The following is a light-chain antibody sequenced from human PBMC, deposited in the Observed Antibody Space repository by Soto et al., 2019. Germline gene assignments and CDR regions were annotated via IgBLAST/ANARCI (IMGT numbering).Light chain of an antibody. CDR2: AAS. Sequence: DIQMTQSPSSLSASVGDRVTITCRASQSISSHLNWYQHKPGKAPKLLIYAASSLQSGVPSRFSGSGSGTEFILTINTLQPEDFASYFCLQVYSFPRTFGLGTKVEI. V-gene: IGKV1-39*01. CDR1: QSISSH. CDR3: LQVYSFPRT. J-gene: IGKJ1*01.